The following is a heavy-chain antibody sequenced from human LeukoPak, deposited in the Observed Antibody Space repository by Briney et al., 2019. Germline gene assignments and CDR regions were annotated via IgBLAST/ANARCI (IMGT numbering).Heavy chain of an antibody. CDR1: GFTFSSFW. V-gene: IGHV3-74*01. Sequence: GGSLSLSCAASGFTFSSFWMHWVRQAPGKGLEWASRTNSDRTTTIYADSVRGRFTVSGDNAKNTLYLQMNSVRAEDTAVYYCARETILNGYYHFDYWGQGTLVTVSS. D-gene: IGHD3-9*01. J-gene: IGHJ4*02. CDR3: ARETILNGYYHFDY. CDR2: TNSDRTTT.